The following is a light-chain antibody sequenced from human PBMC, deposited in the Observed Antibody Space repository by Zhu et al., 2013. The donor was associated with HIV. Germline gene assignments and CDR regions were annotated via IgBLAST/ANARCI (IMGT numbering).Light chain of an antibody. J-gene: IGKJ4*01. Sequence: IVLTQFPGTLSLSPGERATLSCRASQSVRNNYLAWYQQKPGQAPRLLIYGASSRSTGIPDRFSGGGSGTDFTLTISRLEPEDFAMYYCQHYGTSLLSFGGGTKVEIK. CDR3: QHYGTSLLS. V-gene: IGKV3-20*01. CDR2: GAS. CDR1: QSVRNNY.